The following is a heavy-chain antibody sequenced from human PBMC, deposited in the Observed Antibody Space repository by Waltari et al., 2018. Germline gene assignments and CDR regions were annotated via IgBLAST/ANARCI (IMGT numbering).Heavy chain of an antibody. V-gene: IGHV4-61*02. Sequence: QVQLQESGPGLVKPSQTLSLTCTVPGGSISSGSYYWSWIRQPAGKGLEGIGRIYTSGSTNYNPSLKSRVTISVDTSKNQFSLKLSSVTAADTAVYYCARGIIFGVVIDYFDYWGQGTLVTVSS. J-gene: IGHJ4*02. CDR1: GGSISSGSYY. D-gene: IGHD3-3*01. CDR3: ARGIIFGVVIDYFDY. CDR2: IYTSGST.